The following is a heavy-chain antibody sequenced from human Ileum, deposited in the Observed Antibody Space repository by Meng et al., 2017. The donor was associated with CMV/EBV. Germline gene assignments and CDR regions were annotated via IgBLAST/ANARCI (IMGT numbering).Heavy chain of an antibody. V-gene: IGHV3-11*01. CDR2: ISSSGNNI. D-gene: IGHD4-17*01. Sequence: GESLKISCAASGFTLSDYYVSWIRQAPGKGLEWVSYISSSGNNIHYADSVKGRFIISRDTPKNSVYLQMNRLRAEDTAVYYCVREDYGDYFFDTWGQGTLVTVSS. CDR3: VREDYGDYFFDT. J-gene: IGHJ4*02. CDR1: GFTLSDYY.